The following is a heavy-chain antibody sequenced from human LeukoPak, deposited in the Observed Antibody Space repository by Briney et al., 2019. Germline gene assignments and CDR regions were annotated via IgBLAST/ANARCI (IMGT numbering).Heavy chain of an antibody. CDR1: GGSISSHY. J-gene: IGHJ5*02. V-gene: IGHV4-59*11. CDR2: IYYSGST. CDR3: ARERTYSSGSTGFDP. Sequence: PSETLSLTCTVSGGSISSHYWSWIRQPPGKGLEWIGYIYYSGSTNYNPSLKSRVTISVDTSKNQFSLKLSSVSAADTAVYYCARERTYSSGSTGFDPWGQGPLVLDSS. D-gene: IGHD6-19*01.